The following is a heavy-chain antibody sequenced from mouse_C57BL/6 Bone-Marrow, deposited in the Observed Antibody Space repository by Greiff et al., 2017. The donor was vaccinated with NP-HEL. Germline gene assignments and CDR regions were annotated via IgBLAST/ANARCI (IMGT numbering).Heavy chain of an antibody. D-gene: IGHD2-3*01. CDR2: IDPSDSYT. CDR3: ARIDDGYYYGYFGV. V-gene: IGHV1-69*01. Sequence: VQLQQPGAELVMPGASVKLSCKASGYTFTSYWMHWVKQRPGQGLEWIGEIDPSDSYTNYTPKFKGKSTLTVAKSSSTAYMQLSSLTSEDTAVYYCARIDDGYYYGYFGVWGTGTTVTVSS. CDR1: GYTFTSYW. J-gene: IGHJ1*03.